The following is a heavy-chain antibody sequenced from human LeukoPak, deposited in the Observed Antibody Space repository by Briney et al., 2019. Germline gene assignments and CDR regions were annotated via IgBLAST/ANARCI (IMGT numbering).Heavy chain of an antibody. V-gene: IGHV4-34*01. Sequence: PAETLSHTCPVYGGSYRGYYWSWIRQPPGKGLEWIGEINHSGSTNYNPSLKSRVTISVDTSKNQFSLKLSSVTAADTAVYYCASRRITIVRGVNWFESWGQGTLVTVSS. CDR3: ASRRITIVRGVNWFES. CDR1: GGSYRGYY. CDR2: INHSGST. D-gene: IGHD3-10*01. J-gene: IGHJ5*01.